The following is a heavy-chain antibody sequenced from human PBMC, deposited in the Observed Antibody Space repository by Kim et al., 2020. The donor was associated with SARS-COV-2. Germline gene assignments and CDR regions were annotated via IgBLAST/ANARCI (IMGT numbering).Heavy chain of an antibody. CDR1: GGSISSYY. CDR3: ARSTYYYGSGSYYNVGPSDY. V-gene: IGHV4-59*13. J-gene: IGHJ4*02. Sequence: SETLSLTCTVSGGSISSYYWSWIWQPPGKGLEWIGYIYYSGSTNYNPSLKSRVTISVDTSKNQFSLKLSSVTAADTAVYYCARSTYYYGSGSYYNVGPSDYWGQGTLVTVSS. CDR2: IYYSGST. D-gene: IGHD3-10*01.